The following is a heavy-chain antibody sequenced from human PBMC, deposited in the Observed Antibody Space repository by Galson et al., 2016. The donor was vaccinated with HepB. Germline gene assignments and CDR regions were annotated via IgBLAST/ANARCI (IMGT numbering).Heavy chain of an antibody. CDR3: AKGDYDVLRYSDH. J-gene: IGHJ4*02. D-gene: IGHD3-9*01. CDR1: GFTFNVYG. CDR2: ISHDGSNS. V-gene: IGHV3-30*18. Sequence: SLRLSCAASGFTFNVYGMHWVRQAPGKGLEWVASISHDGSNSYHVDSVKGRFTISRDNFKSMLYLEVNSLRGEDTAIYYCAKGDYDVLRYSDHWGQGTLVTVSS.